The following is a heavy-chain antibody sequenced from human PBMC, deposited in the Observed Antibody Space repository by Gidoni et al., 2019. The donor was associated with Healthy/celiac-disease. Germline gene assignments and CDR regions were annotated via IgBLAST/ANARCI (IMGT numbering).Heavy chain of an antibody. CDR2: IYYSGST. CDR3: ARVLSSSGWSRNWFDP. J-gene: IGHJ5*02. D-gene: IGHD6-19*01. V-gene: IGHV4-59*01. Sequence: QVQLQESGPGLVTPSETLSLTCTVSGGSISSYYWSWIRQPPGKGLEWIGYIYYSGSTNYNPSLKSRVTISVDTSKNQFSLKLSSVTAADTAVYYCARVLSSSGWSRNWFDPWGQGTLVTVSS. CDR1: GGSISSYY.